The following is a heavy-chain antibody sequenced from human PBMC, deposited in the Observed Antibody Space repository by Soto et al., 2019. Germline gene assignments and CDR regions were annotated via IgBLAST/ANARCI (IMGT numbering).Heavy chain of an antibody. CDR3: ATPRPFMVRGVTSTSYYYYYGMDV. CDR1: GYTLTELS. CDR2: FDPEDGET. V-gene: IGHV1-24*01. Sequence: GASVKVSCKVSGYTLTELSMHWVRQAPGKGLEWMGGFDPEDGETIYAQKFQGRVTMTEDTSTDTAYMELSSLRSEDTAVYYCATPRPFMVRGVTSTSYYYYYGMDVWGQGTTVTVSS. J-gene: IGHJ6*02. D-gene: IGHD3-10*01.